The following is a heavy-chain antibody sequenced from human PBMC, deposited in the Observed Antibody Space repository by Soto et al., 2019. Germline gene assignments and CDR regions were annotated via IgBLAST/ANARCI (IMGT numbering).Heavy chain of an antibody. V-gene: IGHV4-34*01. CDR2: INHSGST. CDR1: GGSFSCYY. D-gene: IGHD3-16*01. CDR3: ARGGGDYYYGMDV. J-gene: IGHJ6*02. Sequence: PSETLSLTCAVYGGSFSCYYWSWIRQPPGKGLEWIGEINHSGSTNCNPPLKSRVTISVDTSKNQLSLRLSSVTAADTAVYFCARGGGDYYYGMDVWGQGTTVTVSS.